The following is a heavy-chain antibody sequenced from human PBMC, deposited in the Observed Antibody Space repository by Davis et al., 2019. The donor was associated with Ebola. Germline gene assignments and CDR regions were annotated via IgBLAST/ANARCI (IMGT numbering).Heavy chain of an antibody. J-gene: IGHJ4*02. CDR2: ISSSGGST. Sequence: GGSLRLSCSASGFTFSSFAMHWVRQAPGKGLKYVSAISSSGGSTYYADSVKGRFTISRDNSKNTLYLQMNSLRDEDTAVYYCAKEAADCGGDCNSLWDYWGQGTLVTVSS. D-gene: IGHD2-21*02. V-gene: IGHV3-64*04. CDR3: AKEAADCGGDCNSLWDY. CDR1: GFTFSSFA.